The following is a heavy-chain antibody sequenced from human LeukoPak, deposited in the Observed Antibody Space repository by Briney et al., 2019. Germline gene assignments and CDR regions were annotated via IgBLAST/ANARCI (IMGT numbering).Heavy chain of an antibody. D-gene: IGHD2-2*01. V-gene: IGHV3-21*01. CDR2: INSSNNYI. CDR3: VRYCSSTGCLGWAFDN. CDR1: GCTFSSYS. J-gene: IGHJ4*02. Sequence: PGGSLRLSCVVSGCTFSSYSMNWVRQAPGQGLEWVSSINSSNNYINHANSVKSRFTISTDNTKNSQYLQMHSLIAEATAAYYCVRYCSSTGCLGWAFDNWGQGTLVTVSS.